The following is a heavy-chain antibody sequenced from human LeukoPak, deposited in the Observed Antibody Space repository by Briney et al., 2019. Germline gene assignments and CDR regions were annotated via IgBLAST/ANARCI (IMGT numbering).Heavy chain of an antibody. CDR3: ARRGAFGYSSGREDY. D-gene: IGHD6-19*01. CDR2: IIPIFGTA. J-gene: IGHJ4*02. V-gene: IGHV1-69*13. Sequence: ASVKVSCKASGGTFSSYAISWVRQAPGQGLEWMGGIIPIFGTANYAQKFQGRVTITPDESTSTAYMELSSLRSEDTAVYYCARRGAFGYSSGREDYWGQGTLVTVSS. CDR1: GGTFSSYA.